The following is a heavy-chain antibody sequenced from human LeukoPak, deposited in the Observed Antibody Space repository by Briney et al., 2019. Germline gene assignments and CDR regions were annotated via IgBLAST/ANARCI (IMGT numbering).Heavy chain of an antibody. CDR2: IRYDGSNK. CDR1: GFTFSSYG. CDR3: AKDQHLLLWVGDRYPRLFDP. J-gene: IGHJ5*02. V-gene: IGHV3-30*02. D-gene: IGHD3-10*01. Sequence: PGGSLRLSCAASGFTFSSYGMHWVRQAPGKGLEWVAFIRYDGSNKYYADSVKGRFTISRDNSKNTLYLQMNSLRAEDTAVYYCAKDQHLLLWVGDRYPRLFDPWGQGTLVTVSS.